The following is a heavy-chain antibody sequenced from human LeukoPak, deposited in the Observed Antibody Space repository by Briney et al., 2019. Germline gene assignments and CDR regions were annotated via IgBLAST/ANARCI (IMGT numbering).Heavy chain of an antibody. CDR2: INSGGNRT. CDR1: RFAFSNYW. J-gene: IGHJ3*02. CDR3: ARGGDCGGTTCYDDGFDI. D-gene: IGHD2-2*01. V-gene: IGHV3-74*01. Sequence: GGSLRLSCVASRFAFSNYWMHWVRQAPGKGLVWVSRINSGGNRTNYAHSVKGRFAISTDNAKNTMYLPMNSLRVEDTAVYYCARGGDCGGTTCYDDGFDIWGQGTMVTVSS.